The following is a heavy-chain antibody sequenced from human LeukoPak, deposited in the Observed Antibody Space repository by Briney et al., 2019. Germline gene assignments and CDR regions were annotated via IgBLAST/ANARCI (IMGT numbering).Heavy chain of an antibody. CDR1: GFTFRSYA. CDR2: ISGRGDST. J-gene: IGHJ4*02. CDR3: AKEFDSSGYFDD. D-gene: IGHD3-22*01. Sequence: PGGSLRLSCAASGFTFRSYAMSWVRQAPGKGLEWGAAISGRGDSTYYPDSVKGRFTISRDNSKNTLYLQMNSLRAEDTAVYYCAKEFDSSGYFDDWGQGTLVTVSS. V-gene: IGHV3-23*01.